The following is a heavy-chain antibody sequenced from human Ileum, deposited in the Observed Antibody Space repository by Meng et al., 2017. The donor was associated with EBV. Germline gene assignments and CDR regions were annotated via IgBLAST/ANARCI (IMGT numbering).Heavy chain of an antibody. D-gene: IGHD3-10*01. Sequence: ELGPGVVEPSGTRSLTWVGSGGSRRRSNCWNWVRQPPGKGLEWIGEIYDSGSTMYKPSLNSRVTISVDKSKNLFSLKLSSVTAAETAVYYCARRYGSGRDYFDYWGQGTLVTVSS. CDR3: ARRYGSGRDYFDY. CDR1: GGSRRRSNC. V-gene: IGHV4-4*02. J-gene: IGHJ4*02. CDR2: IYDSGST.